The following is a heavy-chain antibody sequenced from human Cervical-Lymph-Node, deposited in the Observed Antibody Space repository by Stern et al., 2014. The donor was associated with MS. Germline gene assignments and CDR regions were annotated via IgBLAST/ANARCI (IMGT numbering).Heavy chain of an antibody. Sequence: QMQLVQSGPEVKKPGTSVKVSCKSSGFIFTSFAMQWVRQARGQRLEWIGSIVVGSGNTIYAQKFHQRVTLTRDMSTSTAYMELRSLTSDDTAVYYCAAEPARSSGWDDWGQGTLVTVSS. V-gene: IGHV1-58*02. CDR2: IVVGSGNT. D-gene: IGHD3-22*01. CDR1: GFIFTSFA. J-gene: IGHJ4*02. CDR3: AAEPARSSGWDD.